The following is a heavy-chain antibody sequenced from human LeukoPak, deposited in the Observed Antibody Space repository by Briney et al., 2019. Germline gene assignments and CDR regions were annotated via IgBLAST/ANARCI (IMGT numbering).Heavy chain of an antibody. CDR2: IKSKTDGGTT. J-gene: IGHJ1*01. Sequence: GGSLRLSCATSGFTFSNAWMSWVRQAPGKGLEWVGRIKSKTDGGTTDYAAPVKGRFTISRDDSKNTLYLQMNSLKTEDTAVYYCTTASIVGATQHWGQGTLVTVSS. D-gene: IGHD1-26*01. CDR3: TTASIVGATQH. CDR1: GFTFSNAW. V-gene: IGHV3-15*01.